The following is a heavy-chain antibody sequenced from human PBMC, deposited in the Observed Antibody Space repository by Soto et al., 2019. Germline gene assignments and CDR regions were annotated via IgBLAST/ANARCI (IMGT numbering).Heavy chain of an antibody. V-gene: IGHV1-18*01. D-gene: IGHD1-1*01. CDR2: ISAHNGNT. CDR3: ARGRYGDY. CDR1: GYTFTSYG. Sequence: QVHLVQSGAEVKKPGASVKVSCKGSGYTFTSYGITWVRQAPGQGLEWMGWISAHNGNTDYAQKLQGRVTVTRDTSTITAYMVLSSLRSDDTAVYYCARGRYGDYWGQGALVTVSS. J-gene: IGHJ4*02.